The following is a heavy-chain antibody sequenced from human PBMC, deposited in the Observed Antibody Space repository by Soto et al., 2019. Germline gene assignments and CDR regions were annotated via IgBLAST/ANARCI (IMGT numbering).Heavy chain of an antibody. CDR2: INPNSGDT. CDR1: GYTFTSYG. V-gene: IGHV1-2*02. Sequence: ASVKVSCKASGYTFTSYGISWVRQAPGQGLEWMGWINPNSGDTNYAQKFQGRVTMTRDTSISTAYMELSRLISDDTAVYYCARDSARAAAGTGYYYYGMDVWGQGTTVTVS. D-gene: IGHD6-13*01. J-gene: IGHJ6*02. CDR3: ARDSARAAAGTGYYYYGMDV.